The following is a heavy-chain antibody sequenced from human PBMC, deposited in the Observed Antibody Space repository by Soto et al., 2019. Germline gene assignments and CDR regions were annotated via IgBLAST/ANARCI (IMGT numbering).Heavy chain of an antibody. CDR1: GHTFTSYG. V-gene: IGHV1-18*01. D-gene: IGHD4-17*01. Sequence: QVQLVQSGAEVKKPGASVKVSCKASGHTFTSYGISWVRQAPGQGLEWMGWISAYNGNTNYALKLQGRVTMTTDTSTSTAYMELRSLRSDDTAVYYCARDPAISYGDYEVGIRDYWGQGTLVTGSS. CDR3: ARDPAISYGDYEVGIRDY. J-gene: IGHJ4*02. CDR2: ISAYNGNT.